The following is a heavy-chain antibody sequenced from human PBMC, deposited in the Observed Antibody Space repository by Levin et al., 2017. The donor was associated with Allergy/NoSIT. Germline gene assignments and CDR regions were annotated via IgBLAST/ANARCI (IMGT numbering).Heavy chain of an antibody. CDR1: GFTFSRNW. J-gene: IGHJ4*02. Sequence: PGGSLRLSCAASGFTFSRNWMTWVRQAPGKGLEWVANIKQDGSEKYYVDSVKGRFTVSRDNAKNSLYLEMNRLRAEDTAVYYCATYNWNNGREFDCWGQGTLVTVSS. D-gene: IGHD1/OR15-1a*01. CDR3: ATYNWNNGREFDC. V-gene: IGHV3-7*01. CDR2: IKQDGSEK.